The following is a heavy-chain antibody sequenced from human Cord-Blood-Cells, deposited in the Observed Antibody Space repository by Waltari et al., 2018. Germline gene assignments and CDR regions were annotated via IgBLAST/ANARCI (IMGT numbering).Heavy chain of an antibody. CDR1: GGSISSSSYY. D-gene: IGHD1-26*01. Sequence: QLQLQESGPGLVKPSETLSLTCTVSGGSISSSSYYWGWIRQPPGKGLEWIGSIYYSGSTYYHPSLKSRVTISVDTSKNQFSLKLSAVTAADTAVYYCARHGWDGGPWGQGTLVTVSS. CDR3: ARHGWDGGP. V-gene: IGHV4-39*01. CDR2: IYYSGST. J-gene: IGHJ5*02.